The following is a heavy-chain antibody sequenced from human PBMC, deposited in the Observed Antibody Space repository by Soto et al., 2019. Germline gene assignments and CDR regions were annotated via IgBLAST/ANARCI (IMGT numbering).Heavy chain of an antibody. V-gene: IGHV3-33*01. CDR3: ARDRLDIVVVPAAANYYYYGMDV. D-gene: IGHD2-2*03. CDR2: IWYDGSNK. J-gene: IGHJ6*02. Sequence: QVQLVESGGGGVQPGRSLRLSCAASGFTFSSYGMHWVRQAPGKGLEWVAVIWYDGSNKYYADSVKGRFTISRDNSKDTMYLQMNSLRAEDTAVYYCARDRLDIVVVPAAANYYYYGMDVWGQGTTVTVSS. CDR1: GFTFSSYG.